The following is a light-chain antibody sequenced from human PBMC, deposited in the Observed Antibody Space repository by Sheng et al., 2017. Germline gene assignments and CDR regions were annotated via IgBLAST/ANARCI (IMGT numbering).Light chain of an antibody. CDR1: KLGNKY. J-gene: IGLJ1*01. Sequence: SYELTQPPSVSVSPGQTVSITCSGDKLGNKYACWYQQKPGQSPVLVIYQDNKRPSGIPERFSGSNSGNTATLTIRGTQAMDEADYYCQAWDSSTAVFGTGTKVTVL. CDR2: QDN. V-gene: IGLV3-1*01. CDR3: QAWDSSTAV.